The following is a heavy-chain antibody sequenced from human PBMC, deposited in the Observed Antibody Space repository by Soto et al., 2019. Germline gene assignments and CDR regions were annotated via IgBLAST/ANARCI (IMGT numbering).Heavy chain of an antibody. J-gene: IGHJ4*02. CDR1: GFTFDDYT. D-gene: IGHD4-17*01. CDR3: AKDTSWTIDY. CDR2: ISWDGGNT. V-gene: IGHV3-43*01. Sequence: LRLSCAASGFTFDDYTMHWVRQAPGKGLEWVSMISWDGGNTYYADSVKGRFTISRDNSKNSLYLQMNSPRTEDTALYYCAKDTSWTIDYWGQGTLVTVSS.